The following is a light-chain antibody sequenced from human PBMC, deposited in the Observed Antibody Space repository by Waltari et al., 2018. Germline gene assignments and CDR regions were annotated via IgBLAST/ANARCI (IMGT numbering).Light chain of an antibody. V-gene: IGLV2-14*03. CDR3: SSYISSDTLEL. Sequence: QSALTQPASLSGSPGQSLTIPCTGTSSYVRGYHYVSRYQPHPGKAPKLIIFDVSNRPSGVSRRFSGSKSGNTASLTISGLQAQDEADYYCSSYISSDTLELFGGGTSLTVL. CDR2: DVS. J-gene: IGLJ2*01. CDR1: SSYVRGYHY.